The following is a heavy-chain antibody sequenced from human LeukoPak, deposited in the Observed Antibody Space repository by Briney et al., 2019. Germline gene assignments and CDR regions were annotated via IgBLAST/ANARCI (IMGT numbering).Heavy chain of an antibody. D-gene: IGHD6-19*01. V-gene: IGHV1-2*02. CDR3: AKAVAINWFDP. J-gene: IGHJ5*02. Sequence: ASVKVSCKASGYTFTSYGISWVRQAPGQGLEWMGWINPNSGGTNYAQKFQGRVTMTRDTSISTAYMELSRLRSDDTAVYYCAKAVAINWFDPWGQGTLVTVSS. CDR2: INPNSGGT. CDR1: GYTFTSYG.